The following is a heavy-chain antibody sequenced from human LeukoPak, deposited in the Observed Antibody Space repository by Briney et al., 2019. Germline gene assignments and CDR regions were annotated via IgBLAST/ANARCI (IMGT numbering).Heavy chain of an antibody. CDR3: ARVTLTGYYAFDY. J-gene: IGHJ4*02. CDR1: GFTFSSYN. CDR2: ISSSSYI. D-gene: IGHD3-9*01. Sequence: PGGSLRLSCAASGFTFSSYNMNWVRQAPGKGLEWVSSISSSSYIYYTDSVKGRFTISRDNAKNSLYLQMNSLRAEDTAVYYCARVTLTGYYAFDYWGQGTLVTVSS. V-gene: IGHV3-21*01.